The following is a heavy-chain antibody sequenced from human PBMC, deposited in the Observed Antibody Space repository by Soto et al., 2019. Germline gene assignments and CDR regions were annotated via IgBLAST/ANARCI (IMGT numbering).Heavy chain of an antibody. J-gene: IGHJ4*02. CDR2: ISSSSSTI. CDR3: ARDTHYDFWSGYYTFDY. Sequence: GGSLRLSCAASGFTFSSYSMNWVRQAPGKGLEWVSYISSSSSTIYYADSVKGRFTISRDNAKNSLYLQMNSLRDEDTAVYYCARDTHYDFWSGYYTFDYWGQGTLVTVSS. D-gene: IGHD3-3*01. V-gene: IGHV3-48*02. CDR1: GFTFSSYS.